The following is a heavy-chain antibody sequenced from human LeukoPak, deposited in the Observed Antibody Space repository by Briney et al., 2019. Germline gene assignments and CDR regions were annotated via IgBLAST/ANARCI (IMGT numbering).Heavy chain of an antibody. Sequence: SCKASGGTFSSYAMHWVRQAPGKGLEWVAVISYDGSNKYYADSVKGRFTISRDNSKNTLYLQMNSLRAEDTAVYYCARVFGQLWSSLDYWGQGTLVTVSS. J-gene: IGHJ4*02. CDR3: ARVFGQLWSSLDY. D-gene: IGHD5-18*01. CDR1: GGTFSSYA. CDR2: ISYDGSNK. V-gene: IGHV3-30-3*01.